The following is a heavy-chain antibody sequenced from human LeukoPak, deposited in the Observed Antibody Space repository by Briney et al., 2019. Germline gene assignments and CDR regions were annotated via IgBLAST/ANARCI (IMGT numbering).Heavy chain of an antibody. CDR1: GGSVSDNF. J-gene: IGHJ1*01. CDR3: ARGVSYYDSSGYYNEYFQH. V-gene: IGHV4-59*08. Sequence: SETLSLTCTVSGGSVSDNFWSWIRQPPEEGLEWIGYISYSGSTNYNPSLKSRVTISVDTSKNQFSLKLSSVTAADTAVYYCARGVSYYDSSGYYNEYFQHWGQGTLVTVSS. CDR2: ISYSGST. D-gene: IGHD3-22*01.